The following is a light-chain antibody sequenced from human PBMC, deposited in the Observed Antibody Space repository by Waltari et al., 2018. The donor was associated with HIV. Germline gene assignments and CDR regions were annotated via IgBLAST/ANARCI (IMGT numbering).Light chain of an antibody. CDR2: SAS. J-gene: IGKJ3*01. CDR1: QSISSN. V-gene: IGKV3-15*01. CDR3: QQQHYWPPRFT. Sequence: ELLITQSSATLSVSPGERATLPCRASQSISSNIAWYQHKPGQAPRLIIYSASTRASGVPARFSGSGSGTEFTLTISSLQSEDFVVYYCQQQHYWPPRFTFGPGTKVDFK.